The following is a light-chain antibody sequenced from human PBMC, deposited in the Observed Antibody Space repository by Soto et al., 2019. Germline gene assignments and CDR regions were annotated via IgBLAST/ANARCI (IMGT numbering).Light chain of an antibody. Sequence: IVMTQSPATLSVAPGERVTFSCRASQGVSRKLAWYQHKPGQAPRLLISGASTGATGIPARFSGSGSGTEFTLTISSLQSEDCAIYYCQQYGSSPRITFGQGTRLEIK. CDR1: QGVSRK. J-gene: IGKJ5*01. CDR3: QQYGSSPRIT. V-gene: IGKV3-15*01. CDR2: GAS.